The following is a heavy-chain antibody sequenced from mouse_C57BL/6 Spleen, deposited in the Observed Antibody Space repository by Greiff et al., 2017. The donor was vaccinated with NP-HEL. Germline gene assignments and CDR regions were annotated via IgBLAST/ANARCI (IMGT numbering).Heavy chain of an antibody. V-gene: IGHV1-64*01. CDR1: GYTFTSYW. CDR3: ARGGYYGNPLDY. J-gene: IGHJ2*01. Sequence: QVQLQQPGAELVKPGASVKLSCKASGYTFTSYWMHWVKQRPGQGLEWIGMIHPNSGSTNYNEKFKSKATLTVDKSSSTAYMQLSSLTSEDSAVYYCARGGYYGNPLDYWGQGTTLTVSS. CDR2: IHPNSGST. D-gene: IGHD2-1*01.